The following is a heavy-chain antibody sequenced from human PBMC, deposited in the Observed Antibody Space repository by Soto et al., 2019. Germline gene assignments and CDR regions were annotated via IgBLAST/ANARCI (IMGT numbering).Heavy chain of an antibody. CDR3: ARDLWVEPELYYYGMDV. D-gene: IGHD1-1*01. Sequence: SETLSLTCTVSGDSISSADYYWSWIRQTPGKGLEWIGHIFYSGTTYYNPSLKSRLTISADTSKNHFSLRLTSVTAADTAVYYCARDLWVEPELYYYGMDVWGQGTTVTV. V-gene: IGHV4-30-4*01. J-gene: IGHJ6*02. CDR1: GDSISSADYY. CDR2: IFYSGTT.